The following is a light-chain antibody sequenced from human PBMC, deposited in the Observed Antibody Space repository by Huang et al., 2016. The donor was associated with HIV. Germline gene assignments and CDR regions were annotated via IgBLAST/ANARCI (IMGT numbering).Light chain of an antibody. V-gene: IGKV1-9*01. J-gene: IGKJ1*01. CDR3: QQLNSYPPT. Sequence: IQLTQSPSSLSASVGDRVTITCRASKGISSYLAWYQQRPGKAPKLLIYAASTLQSGVPSRVSGSGSGTDFTLTISSLQPEDFATYHCQQLNSYPPTFGQGTKVEIK. CDR1: KGISSY. CDR2: AAS.